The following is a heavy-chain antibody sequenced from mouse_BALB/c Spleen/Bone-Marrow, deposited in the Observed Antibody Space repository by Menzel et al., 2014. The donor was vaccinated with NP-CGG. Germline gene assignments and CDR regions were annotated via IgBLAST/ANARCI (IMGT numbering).Heavy chain of an antibody. CDR1: GYTFTSYW. V-gene: IGHV1S81*02. CDR2: INPSNGRT. D-gene: IGHD1-1*01. CDR3: ARWNYYGSLYWYFDV. Sequence: QVQLQQPGAELVKPGASVKLSCKASGYTFTSYWMHWVKQRPGQGLEWIGEINPSNGRTNYNEKFKSKATLTVDKSSSTAYMHLSSLTSEDSAVYYCARWNYYGSLYWYFDVWGAGTTVTVSS. J-gene: IGHJ1*01.